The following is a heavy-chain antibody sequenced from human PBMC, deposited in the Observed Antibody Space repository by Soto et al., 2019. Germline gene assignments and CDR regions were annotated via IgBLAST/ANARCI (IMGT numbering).Heavy chain of an antibody. CDR1: GFTFSSYG. CDR2: ISYDGNNK. D-gene: IGHD6-19*01. V-gene: IGHV3-30*18. CDR3: AKVLGIAVAGKVYYYYYGMDV. Sequence: PGGSLRLSCAASGFTFSSYGMHWVRQAPGKGLEWVAVISYDGNNKYYADSVKGRFTISRDNSKNTLYLQMNSLRGEDTAVYYCAKVLGIAVAGKVYYYYYGMDVGGQGTTVTVSS. J-gene: IGHJ6*02.